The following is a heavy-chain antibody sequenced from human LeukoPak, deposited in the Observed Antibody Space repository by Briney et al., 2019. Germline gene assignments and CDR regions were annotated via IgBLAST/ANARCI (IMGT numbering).Heavy chain of an antibody. Sequence: SETLSLTCTVSGGSVSSGSYYWSWIRQPPGKGLEWIGYIYHSGSTYYNPSLKSRVTISIDRSKNQFSLKLSSVTAADTAVYYCARAGEQLGNWFDPWGQGTLVTVSS. CDR3: ARAGEQLGNWFDP. CDR1: GGSVSSGSYY. D-gene: IGHD6-6*01. V-gene: IGHV4-30-2*01. J-gene: IGHJ5*02. CDR2: IYHSGST.